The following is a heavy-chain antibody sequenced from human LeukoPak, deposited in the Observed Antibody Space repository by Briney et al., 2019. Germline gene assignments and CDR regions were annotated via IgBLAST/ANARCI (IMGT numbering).Heavy chain of an antibody. CDR1: GFTFSSYS. CDR3: ARERCSSWLQYYYYYMDF. V-gene: IGHV3-48*01. D-gene: IGHD6-13*01. Sequence: GGSLRLSCAASGFTFSSYSMNWVRQAPGKGLEWVSYISSRSSTIYYADSVKGRFTISRDNAKHSLYLQMNSLRAGDTAVYYCARERCSSWLQYYYYYMDFLGKGGTVTVSS. J-gene: IGHJ6*03. CDR2: ISSRSSTI.